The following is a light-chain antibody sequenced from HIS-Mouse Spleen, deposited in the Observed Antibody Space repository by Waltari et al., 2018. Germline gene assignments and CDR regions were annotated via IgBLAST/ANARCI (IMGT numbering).Light chain of an antibody. CDR2: EVS. J-gene: IGLJ1*01. Sequence: QSALTQPPSASGSPGQSVTIPCTGTSLDVAGYHYVSLYQQHPGKAPKLMIYEVSKRPSGVPDRFSGSKSGNTASLTVSGLQAEDEADYYCSSYAGSNNLNVFGTGTKVTVL. V-gene: IGLV2-8*01. CDR1: SLDVAGYHY. CDR3: SSYAGSNNLNV.